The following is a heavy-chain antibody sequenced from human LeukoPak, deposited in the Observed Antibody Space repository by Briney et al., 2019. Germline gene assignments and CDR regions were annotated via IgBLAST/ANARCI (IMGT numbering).Heavy chain of an antibody. V-gene: IGHV4-4*07. J-gene: IGHJ3*02. CDR1: GGSISSYY. CDR2: IYTSGST. Sequence: SETLSLTCTVSGGSISSYYWSWIRQPAGKGLEWIGRIYTSGSTNYNPSLKSRVTMSVDTSKNQFSLKLSSVTAADTAVYYCARGTYYYDPFGAFDIWGQGTMVTVSS. CDR3: ARGTYYYDPFGAFDI. D-gene: IGHD3-22*01.